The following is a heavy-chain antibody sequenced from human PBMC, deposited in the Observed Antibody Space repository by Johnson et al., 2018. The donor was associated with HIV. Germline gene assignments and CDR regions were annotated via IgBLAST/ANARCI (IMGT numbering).Heavy chain of an antibody. V-gene: IGHV3-66*01. D-gene: IGHD4-11*01. CDR1: GFTVSSNY. CDR2: IYSGGST. Sequence: VQLVESGGGVVQPGRSLRLSCVVSGFTVSSNYMSWVRQAPGKGLEWVSVIYSGGSTYYADSVKGRFTISRDNSKNTLYLQMNSLRAEDTAVYYCAREKTTPDAFDIWGQGTMVTVSS. J-gene: IGHJ3*02. CDR3: AREKTTPDAFDI.